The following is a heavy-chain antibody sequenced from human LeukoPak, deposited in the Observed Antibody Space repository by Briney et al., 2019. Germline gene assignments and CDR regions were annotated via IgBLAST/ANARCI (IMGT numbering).Heavy chain of an antibody. V-gene: IGHV1-18*01. CDR1: GYTFTSYG. CDR3: ARWPGPRWLGGYYFVY. CDR2: ISAYNGNT. J-gene: IGHJ4*02. Sequence: ASVKVSCKASGYTFTSYGISWVRQAPGQRLEWMGWISAYNGNTNYAQKLQGRVTMTTDTSTSTAYMELRSLRSDDTAVYYCARWPGPRWLGGYYFVYWGQGTLVTVSS. D-gene: IGHD3-10*01.